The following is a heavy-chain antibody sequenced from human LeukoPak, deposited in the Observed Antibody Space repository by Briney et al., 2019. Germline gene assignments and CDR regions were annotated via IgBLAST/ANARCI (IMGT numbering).Heavy chain of an antibody. D-gene: IGHD3-22*01. CDR1: GFTFSNAW. Sequence: GGSLRLSCAASGFTFSNAWMSWVRQAPGKGLEWVGRIKSKTDGGTTDYAAPVKGRFTISRDDSKNTLYLQMNSLKTEDTAVYYCTTGAYDSSGYFSYWGQGTLVTVSS. CDR2: IKSKTDGGTT. CDR3: TTGAYDSSGYFSY. J-gene: IGHJ4*02. V-gene: IGHV3-15*01.